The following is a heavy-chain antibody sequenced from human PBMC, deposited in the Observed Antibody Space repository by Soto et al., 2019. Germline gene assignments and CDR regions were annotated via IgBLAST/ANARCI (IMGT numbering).Heavy chain of an antibody. CDR3: ARESIAARLRWFDP. Sequence: PSETLSLPCAVSGGSISSGGYSWSWIRQPPGKGLEWIGYIYHSGSTYYNPSLKSRVTISVDRSKNQFSLKLSSVTAADTAVYYCARESIAARLRWFDPWGQGTLVTVSS. V-gene: IGHV4-30-2*01. CDR1: GGSISSGGYS. D-gene: IGHD6-6*01. J-gene: IGHJ5*02. CDR2: IYHSGST.